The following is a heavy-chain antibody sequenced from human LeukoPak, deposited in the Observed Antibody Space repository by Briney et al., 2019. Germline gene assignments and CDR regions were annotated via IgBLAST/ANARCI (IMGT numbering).Heavy chain of an antibody. J-gene: IGHJ4*02. D-gene: IGHD2-8*01. V-gene: IGHV3-7*01. CDR3: AKGIYEWLKFNY. Sequence: PGGSLRLSCAASGFTFSSYWMSWVRQAPGKGLEWVANIKPDGSGKAYVDSVKGRFTISRDNAKNSLFLQMNTLRVEDAAVYFCAKGIYEWLKFNYWGQGSLVTVSS. CDR1: GFTFSSYW. CDR2: IKPDGSGK.